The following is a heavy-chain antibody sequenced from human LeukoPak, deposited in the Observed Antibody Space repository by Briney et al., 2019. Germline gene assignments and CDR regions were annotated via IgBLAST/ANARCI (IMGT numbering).Heavy chain of an antibody. J-gene: IGHJ4*02. CDR2: IYYSGST. D-gene: IGHD1-20*01. Sequence: SETLSLTCTVSGGSITNNHWSWIRQPPGKGLEWIGYIYYSGSTNYNPSLKSRVTISVDTSKNQFPLKLNSMTAADTAVYYCARGPDNWNSFFDYWGQGTLVTVSS. CDR3: ARGPDNWNSFFDY. V-gene: IGHV4-59*01. CDR1: GGSITNNH.